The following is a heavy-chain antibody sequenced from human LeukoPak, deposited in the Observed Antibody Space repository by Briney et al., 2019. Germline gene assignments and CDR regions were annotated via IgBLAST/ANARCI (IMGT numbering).Heavy chain of an antibody. J-gene: IGHJ4*02. V-gene: IGHV3-23*01. D-gene: IGHD3-9*01. Sequence: GGSLRLSCAASGFTFNVYAMNWVRQAPGKGLEWVSTNTSSGADTFYAASVKGRFTVSRDNSKNTVFLQMSRLRVEDTAVYYCAKQDILSGWGLWGQGTLVTVSS. CDR3: AKQDILSGWGL. CDR2: NTSSGADT. CDR1: GFTFNVYA.